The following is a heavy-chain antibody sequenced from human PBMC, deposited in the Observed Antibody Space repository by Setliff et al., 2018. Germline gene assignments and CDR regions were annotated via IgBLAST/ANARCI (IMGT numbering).Heavy chain of an antibody. V-gene: IGHV4-39*01. CDR1: GGSISSGNYY. CDR2: IYYSGST. Sequence: KASETLSLPCRVSGGSISSGNYYWGLIRQPPGKGLEWVATIYYSGSTYSNPSLKSRLIISVDAPDNQFSVKLSSVTAADTAVYYCARHKSNGSGSYPSLYMDVWGKGIMVTVSS. J-gene: IGHJ6*03. D-gene: IGHD3-10*01. CDR3: ARHKSNGSGSYPSLYMDV.